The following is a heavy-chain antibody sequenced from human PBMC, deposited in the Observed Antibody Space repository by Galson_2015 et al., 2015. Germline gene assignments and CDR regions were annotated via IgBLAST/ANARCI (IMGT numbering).Heavy chain of an antibody. J-gene: IGHJ6*04. CDR3: ARGAFSSLDV. CDR2: IGTAGDT. CDR1: GFTVSSNY. Sequence: SLRLSCAASGFTVSSNYMNWVRQATGKGLEWVSAIGTAGDTYYPGSVKGRFTISRENAKNSLYLQMNSLRAGDTAVYYCARGAFSSLDVWGKGTTVTVSS. D-gene: IGHD6-6*01. V-gene: IGHV3-13*04.